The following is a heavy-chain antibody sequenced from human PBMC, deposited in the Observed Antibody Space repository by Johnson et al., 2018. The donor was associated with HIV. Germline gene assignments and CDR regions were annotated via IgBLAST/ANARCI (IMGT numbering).Heavy chain of an antibody. CDR3: ASFAAAGDAFDI. J-gene: IGHJ3*02. D-gene: IGHD6-13*01. V-gene: IGHV3-30-3*01. CDR1: GFTFSSYA. Sequence: QVLLVESGGGVVQPGRSLRLSCAASGFTFSSYAMHWVRQAPGKGLEWVAVISYDGSNKYYADSVKGRFTISRDNSKNTLYLQMISLRGEDTAVCYCASFAAAGDAFDIWGQGTMVTVSS. CDR2: ISYDGSNK.